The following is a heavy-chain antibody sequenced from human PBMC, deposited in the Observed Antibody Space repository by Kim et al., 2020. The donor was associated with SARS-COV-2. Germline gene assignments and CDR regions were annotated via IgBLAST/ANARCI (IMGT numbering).Heavy chain of an antibody. CDR1: GGSFSGYY. D-gene: IGHD3-10*01. CDR3: ARSWGYGSGSYYRPSDY. CDR2: INHSGST. Sequence: SETLSLTCAVYGGSFSGYYWSWIRQPPGKGLEWIGEINHSGSTNYNPSLKSRVTISVDTSKNQFSLKLSSVTAADTAVYYCARSWGYGSGSYYRPSDYWGQGTLVTVSS. V-gene: IGHV4-34*01. J-gene: IGHJ4*02.